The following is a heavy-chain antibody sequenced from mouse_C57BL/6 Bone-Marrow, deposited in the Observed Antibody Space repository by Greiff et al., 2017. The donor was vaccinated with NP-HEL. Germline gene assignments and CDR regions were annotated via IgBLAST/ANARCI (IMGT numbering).Heavy chain of an antibody. V-gene: IGHV1-69*01. CDR2: IDPSDSYT. Sequence: QVQLQQPGAELVMPGASVKLSCKASGYTFTSYWMHWVKQRPGQGLEWIGEIDPSDSYTNYNQKFKGKSTLTVDKSSSTAYMQLSSLTSEDSAVYDGARRGGIYYGNYWYFDVWGTGTTVTVSS. D-gene: IGHD2-1*01. J-gene: IGHJ1*03. CDR1: GYTFTSYW. CDR3: ARRGGIYYGNYWYFDV.